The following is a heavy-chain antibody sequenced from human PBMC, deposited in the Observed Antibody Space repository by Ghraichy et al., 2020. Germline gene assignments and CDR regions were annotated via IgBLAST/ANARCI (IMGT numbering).Heavy chain of an antibody. J-gene: IGHJ6*02. CDR2: INPNSGGT. Sequence: ASVKVSCKTGRYTFSTQDMYWDRQSPVQGQEWMGWINPNSGGTNYAQKFQGWVTMTRDTSISTAYMELSRLRSDDTAVYYCARGLYDSSCYYSYYGMDVWGQGTMVTVSS. CDR1: RYTFSTQD. D-gene: IGHD3-22*01. CDR3: ARGLYDSSCYYSYYGMDV. V-gene: IGHV1-2*04.